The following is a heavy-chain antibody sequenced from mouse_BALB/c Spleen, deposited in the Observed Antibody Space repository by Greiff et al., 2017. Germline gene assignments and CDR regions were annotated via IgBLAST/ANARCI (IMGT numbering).Heavy chain of an antibody. J-gene: IGHJ3*01. CDR2: INPSNGGT. D-gene: IGHD2-4*01. Sequence: QVQLKQSGAELVKPGASVKLSCKVSGYTFTSYYMYWVKQRPGQGLEWIGEINPSNGGTNFNEKFKSKATLTVDKSSSTAYMQLSSLTSEDSAVYYCTRGIYYDYDWFAYWGQGTLVTVSA. V-gene: IGHV1S81*02. CDR3: TRGIYYDYDWFAY. CDR1: GYTFTSYY.